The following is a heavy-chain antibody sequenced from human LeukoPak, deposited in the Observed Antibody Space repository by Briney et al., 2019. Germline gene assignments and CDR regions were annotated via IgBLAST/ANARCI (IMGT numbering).Heavy chain of an antibody. CDR1: GFTFSSYE. V-gene: IGHV3-48*03. D-gene: IGHD4-17*01. J-gene: IGHJ4*02. CDR2: ISSSGSTI. CDR3: AREETNGDFDY. Sequence: GGSLRLSCAASGFTFSSYEMNWVRQAPGKGLEWVSCISSSGSTIYYADSVKGRFTISRDNAKNSLYLQMNSLRAEDTAVYYCAREETNGDFDYWGQGTLVTVSS.